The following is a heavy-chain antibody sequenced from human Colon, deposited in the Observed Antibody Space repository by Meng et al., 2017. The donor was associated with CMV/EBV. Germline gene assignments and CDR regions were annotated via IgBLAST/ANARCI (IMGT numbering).Heavy chain of an antibody. CDR3: ARDPSGSRVPFDY. J-gene: IGHJ4*02. V-gene: IGHV1-2*02. Sequence: QVQLVLYGVGVKKPWASVKVSCKASGYTFRDYHIHWVRQAPGQGLEWMGWINSNSGATDYAQKFQGRLTMTRDTSITTVYMELSSLRSDDTAVYYCARDPSGSRVPFDYWGQGSLVTVSS. D-gene: IGHD1-26*01. CDR2: INSNSGAT. CDR1: GYTFRDYH.